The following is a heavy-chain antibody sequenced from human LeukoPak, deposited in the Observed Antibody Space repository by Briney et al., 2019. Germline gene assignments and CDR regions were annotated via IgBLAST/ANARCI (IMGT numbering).Heavy chain of an antibody. D-gene: IGHD1-1*01. Sequence: SETLSLTRTVSGGSVSSGSYHWSWIRQPPGKGLEWIGYKYDSGSTNYNPSLKSRVTISVDTSKNQFSLKLSSVTAADTAVYFCAREGTTGWAFWGQGTQVTVSS. V-gene: IGHV4-61*01. J-gene: IGHJ4*02. CDR3: AREGTTGWAF. CDR2: KYDSGST. CDR1: GGSVSSGSYH.